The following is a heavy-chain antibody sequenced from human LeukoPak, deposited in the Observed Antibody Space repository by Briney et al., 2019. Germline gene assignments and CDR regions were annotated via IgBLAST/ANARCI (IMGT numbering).Heavy chain of an antibody. CDR1: GYTFISYY. D-gene: IGHD5-12*01. Sequence: ASVKVSCKASGYTFISYYIHWVRQAPGQGLEWMGIIIPSGGSTSYAQTFQGRVTMTRDTSTSTVYMELSSLRSEDTAVYYCAGASGYSGYDLIDYWGQGTLVTVSS. CDR3: AGASGYSGYDLIDY. CDR2: IIPSGGST. J-gene: IGHJ4*02. V-gene: IGHV1-46*01.